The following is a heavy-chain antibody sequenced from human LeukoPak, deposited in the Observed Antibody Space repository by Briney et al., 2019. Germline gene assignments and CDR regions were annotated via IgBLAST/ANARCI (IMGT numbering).Heavy chain of an antibody. J-gene: IGHJ4*02. Sequence: SETLSLTCAVYGGSFSGYYWSWIRQPPGKWLEWIGEINHSGSTNYNPSLKSRVTISVDTSKNQFSLKLSSVTAADTAVYYCARGNIAARSPFDYWGQGTLVTVSS. V-gene: IGHV4-34*01. CDR2: INHSGST. CDR3: ARGNIAARSPFDY. D-gene: IGHD6-6*01. CDR1: GGSFSGYY.